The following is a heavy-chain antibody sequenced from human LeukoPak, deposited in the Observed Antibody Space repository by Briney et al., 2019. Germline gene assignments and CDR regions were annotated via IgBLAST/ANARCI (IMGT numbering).Heavy chain of an antibody. D-gene: IGHD5-12*01. Sequence: SVKVSCKASGGTFSSYAISWVRQAPGQGLEWMGRIIPILGIANYAQKFQGRVTITADKSTSTAYMELSSLRSEDTAVYYCARDVGIVATIVYFGYWGQGTLVTVSS. CDR3: ARDVGIVATIVYFGY. CDR2: IIPILGIA. CDR1: GGTFSSYA. V-gene: IGHV1-69*04. J-gene: IGHJ4*02.